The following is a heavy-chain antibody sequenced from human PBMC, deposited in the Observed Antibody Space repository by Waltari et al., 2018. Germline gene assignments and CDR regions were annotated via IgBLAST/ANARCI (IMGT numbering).Heavy chain of an antibody. CDR3: ARHDIVGATHY. D-gene: IGHD1-26*01. CDR1: GGSISSSSYY. CDR2: IYYSGST. Sequence: QLQLQESGPGLVKPSETLSLTCTVSGGSISSSSYYWGWIRQPPGKGLEWIGSIYYSGSTYYNPSLKSRVTISVDTSKNQFSLKLSSVTAADKAVYYCARHDIVGATHYWGQGTLVTVSS. V-gene: IGHV4-39*01. J-gene: IGHJ4*02.